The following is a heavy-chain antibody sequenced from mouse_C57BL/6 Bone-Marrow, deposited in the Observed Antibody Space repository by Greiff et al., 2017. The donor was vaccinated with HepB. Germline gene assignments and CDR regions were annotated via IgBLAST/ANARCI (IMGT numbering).Heavy chain of an antibody. J-gene: IGHJ2*01. D-gene: IGHD1-1*01. CDR2: INPGSGGT. V-gene: IGHV1-54*01. Sequence: VKLMESGAELVRPGTSVKVSCKASGYAFTNYLIEWVKQRPGQGLEWIGVINPGSGGTNYNEKFKGKATLTADKSSSTAYMQLSSLTSEDSAVYFCARYGLLPFDYWGQGTTLTVSS. CDR3: ARYGLLPFDY. CDR1: GYAFTNYL.